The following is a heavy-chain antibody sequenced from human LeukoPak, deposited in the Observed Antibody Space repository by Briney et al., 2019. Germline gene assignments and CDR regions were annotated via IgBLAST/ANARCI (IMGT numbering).Heavy chain of an antibody. CDR3: ARLTRIAAAGYPYFDS. J-gene: IGHJ4*02. Sequence: SETLSLTCTVSGGSISSGDYYWSWIRQPPGKGLEWIGYIYYSGSTYYNPSLQSRVTISVDTSKNQFSLKLSSVTAADTAVYYCARLTRIAAAGYPYFDSWGQGTLVTVSS. D-gene: IGHD6-13*01. V-gene: IGHV4-30-4*01. CDR2: IYYSGST. CDR1: GGSISSGDYY.